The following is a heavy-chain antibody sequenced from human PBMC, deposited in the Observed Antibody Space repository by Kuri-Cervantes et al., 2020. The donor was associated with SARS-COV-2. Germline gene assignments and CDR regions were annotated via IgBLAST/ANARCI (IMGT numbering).Heavy chain of an antibody. CDR2: ISYDGSNK. J-gene: IGHJ3*02. CDR3: ARDPRGGYSYGWGALDI. CDR1: GFTFSSYA. D-gene: IGHD5-18*01. V-gene: IGHV3-30-3*01. Sequence: GGSLRLSCAASGFTFSSYAMHWVRQAPGKGLEWVAVISYDGSNKYYADSVKGRFTISRDNSKNTLYLQMNSLRAEDTAVYFCARDPRGGYSYGWGALDIWGQGTMVTVSS.